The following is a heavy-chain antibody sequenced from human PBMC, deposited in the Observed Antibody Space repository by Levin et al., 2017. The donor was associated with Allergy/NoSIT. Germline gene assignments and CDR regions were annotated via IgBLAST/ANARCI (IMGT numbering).Heavy chain of an antibody. J-gene: IGHJ5*02. CDR3: ARGQYGSSTSCYNRFEDNWFDP. D-gene: IGHD2-2*02. CDR2: INPNSGGT. V-gene: IGHV1-2*02. CDR1: GYTFTGYY. Sequence: GESLKISCKASGYTFTGYYMHWVRQAPGQGLEWMGWINPNSGGTNYAQKFQGRVTMTRDTSISTAYMELSRLRSDDTAVYYCARGQYGSSTSCYNRFEDNWFDPWGQGTLVTVSS.